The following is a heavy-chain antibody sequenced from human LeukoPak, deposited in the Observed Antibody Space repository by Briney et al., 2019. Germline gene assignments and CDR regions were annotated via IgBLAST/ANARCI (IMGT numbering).Heavy chain of an antibody. V-gene: IGHV3-64*01. CDR3: ARSKRWLEHYWYFDL. J-gene: IGHJ2*01. CDR1: GFTFSNYP. D-gene: IGHD5-24*01. CDR2: ISGNGGNT. Sequence: HPRRSLTLSCSASGFTFSNYPMDWVRQAPGKGLEYVSGISGNGGNTYYANSVKGRFTISRDNSKHTLYLQMGSLRAEDMAVYYCARSKRWLEHYWYFDLWGRGTLVTVSS.